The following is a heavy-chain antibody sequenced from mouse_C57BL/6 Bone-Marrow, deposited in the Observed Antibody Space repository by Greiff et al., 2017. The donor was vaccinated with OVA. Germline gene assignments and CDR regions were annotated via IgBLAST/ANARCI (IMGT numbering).Heavy chain of an antibody. CDR2: INPGSGGT. D-gene: IGHD1-1*01. CDR1: GYAFTNYL. CDR3: ARSVVANYAMDY. Sequence: QVQLKESGAELVRPGTSVKVSCKASGYAFTNYLIEWVKQRPGQGLEWIGVINPGSGGTNYNEKFKGKATLTADKSSSTAYMQLSSLTSEDSAVYFCARSVVANYAMDYWGQGTSVTVSS. V-gene: IGHV1-54*01. J-gene: IGHJ4*01.